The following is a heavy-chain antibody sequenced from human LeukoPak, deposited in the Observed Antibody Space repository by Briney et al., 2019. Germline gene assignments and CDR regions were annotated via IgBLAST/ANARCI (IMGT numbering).Heavy chain of an antibody. CDR2: ISSSSSTI. D-gene: IGHD6-19*01. CDR3: ARVGQWLVPPYYFDY. Sequence: AGGSLRLSCAASGFTFSSYSMNWVRQAPGKGLEWVSYISSSSSTIYYADSVKGRFTISRDNAKNSLYLQMNSLRAEDTAVYYCARVGQWLVPPYYFDYWAREPWSPSPQ. CDR1: GFTFSSYS. V-gene: IGHV3-48*01. J-gene: IGHJ4*02.